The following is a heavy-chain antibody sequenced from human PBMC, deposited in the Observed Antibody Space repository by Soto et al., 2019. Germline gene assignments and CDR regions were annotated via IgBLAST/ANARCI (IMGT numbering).Heavy chain of an antibody. J-gene: IGHJ4*02. Sequence: GGSLRLSCAASGFTFSSYGMHWVRQAPGKGLEWVAVIWYDGSNKYYADSVKGRFTISRDNSKNTLYLQMNSLRAEDTAVYYCARGIGYCTNGVCLDNVYYFDYWGQGTLVTVSS. V-gene: IGHV3-33*01. CDR2: IWYDGSNK. D-gene: IGHD2-8*01. CDR1: GFTFSSYG. CDR3: ARGIGYCTNGVCLDNVYYFDY.